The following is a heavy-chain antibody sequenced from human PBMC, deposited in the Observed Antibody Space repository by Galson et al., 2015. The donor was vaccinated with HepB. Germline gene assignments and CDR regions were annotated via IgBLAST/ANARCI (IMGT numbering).Heavy chain of an antibody. CDR2: IIPILGIA. CDR1: GGTFSSYT. J-gene: IGHJ6*02. CDR3: ASYYGGNQDRYYYYGMDV. D-gene: IGHD4-23*01. Sequence: SVKVSCKASGGTFSSYTISWVRQAPGQGLEWMGRIIPILGIANYAQKFQGRVTITADKSTSTAYMELSSLRSEDTAVYYCASYYGGNQDRYYYYGMDVWGQGTTVTVSS. V-gene: IGHV1-69*02.